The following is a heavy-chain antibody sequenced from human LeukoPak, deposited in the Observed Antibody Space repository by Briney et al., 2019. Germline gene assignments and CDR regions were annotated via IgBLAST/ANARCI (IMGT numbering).Heavy chain of an antibody. Sequence: SETLSLTCTVSGGSISSSNYYWGWIRQPPGKGLEWIGEINHSGSTNYNPSLKSRVTISVDTSKNQFSLKVNFVTAADTAVYYCARGLEEWLERGYFDSWGQGTLVTVST. CDR3: ARGLEEWLERGYFDS. CDR1: GGSISSSNYY. D-gene: IGHD1-1*01. V-gene: IGHV4-39*07. J-gene: IGHJ4*02. CDR2: INHSGST.